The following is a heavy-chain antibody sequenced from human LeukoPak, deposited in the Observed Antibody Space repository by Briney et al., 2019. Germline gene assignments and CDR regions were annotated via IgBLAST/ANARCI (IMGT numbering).Heavy chain of an antibody. Sequence: GGSLRLSCAASGFSFSSYAMHWVRQAPGKGLEWVAVISYDGSNKYYADAVKGRFTISRDNFKKTLYLQMNSLRAGDTAVYYCARDCTGGTCYDAFDIWGQGTMVTVSS. CDR1: GFSFSSYA. V-gene: IGHV3-30-3*01. CDR3: ARDCTGGTCYDAFDI. D-gene: IGHD2-15*01. J-gene: IGHJ3*02. CDR2: ISYDGSNK.